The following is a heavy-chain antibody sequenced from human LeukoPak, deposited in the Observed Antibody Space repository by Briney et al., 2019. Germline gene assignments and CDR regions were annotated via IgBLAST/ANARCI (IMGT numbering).Heavy chain of an antibody. Sequence: GGSLRLSCAASGFTFSSYSMNWVRQAPGKGLEWVAVIWYDGSNKYYADSVKGRFTISRDNSKNTLYLQMNSLRAEDTAVYYCARAGHDGAFDIWAKGQWSPSLQ. CDR1: GFTFSSYS. CDR2: IWYDGSNK. V-gene: IGHV3-33*08. CDR3: ARAGHDGAFDI. J-gene: IGHJ3*02. D-gene: IGHD1-1*01.